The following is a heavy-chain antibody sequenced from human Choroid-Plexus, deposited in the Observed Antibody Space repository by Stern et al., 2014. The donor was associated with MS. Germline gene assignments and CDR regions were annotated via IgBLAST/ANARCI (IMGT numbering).Heavy chain of an antibody. J-gene: IGHJ5*02. CDR2: VSYDGSKK. D-gene: IGHD2/OR15-2a*01. V-gene: IGHV3-30*18. CDR3: AKDRQYLTYFFDH. CDR1: GFTFGSCA. Sequence: QVQLVESVGGVVQPGRPLRLSCVASGFTFGSCAMHWVRQAPGKGLEWVAGVSYDGSKKYYADSVDGRFTSSRDNSQNTLYMQMSSLRPEDTAVYYCAKDRQYLTYFFDHWGQGSLVTVSS.